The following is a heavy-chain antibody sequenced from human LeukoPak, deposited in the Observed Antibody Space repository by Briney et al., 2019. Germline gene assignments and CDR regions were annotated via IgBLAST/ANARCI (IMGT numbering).Heavy chain of an antibody. CDR2: IYYSGST. D-gene: IGHD3-22*01. CDR3: ARGIVVVTVYYYMDV. Sequence: SETLSLTCTVSGGSISSSSYYWGWIRRPPGKGLEWIGSIYYSGSTYYNPSLKSRVTISVDTSKNQFSLKLSSVTAADTAVYYCARGIVVVTVYYYMDVWGKGTTVTVSS. CDR1: GGSISSSSYY. V-gene: IGHV4-39*07. J-gene: IGHJ6*03.